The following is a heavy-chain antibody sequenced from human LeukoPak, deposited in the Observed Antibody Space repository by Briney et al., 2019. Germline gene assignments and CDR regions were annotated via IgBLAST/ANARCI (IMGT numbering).Heavy chain of an antibody. CDR2: IIPIFGTA. CDR1: GGTFSSYA. D-gene: IGHD3-22*01. Sequence: SVKVSCKASGGTFSSYAISWVRQAPGQGLEWMGGIIPIFGTANYAQKFQGRVTMTRDTSTSTVYMELSSLRSEDSAVYYCARAGSSGAIDYWGQGTLVTVSS. J-gene: IGHJ4*02. CDR3: ARAGSSGAIDY. V-gene: IGHV1-69*05.